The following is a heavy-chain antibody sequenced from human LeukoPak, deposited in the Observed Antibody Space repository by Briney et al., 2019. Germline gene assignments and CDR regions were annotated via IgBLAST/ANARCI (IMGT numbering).Heavy chain of an antibody. Sequence: GGSLRLSCAASGFTFSGYWMHWVRQVPGKGLVWVSRVNTDGSTSYADSVKGRFTISRDNAKNTLYLQMNSLRAEDTAVYYCAKETNWNDAGRYFDYWGQGALVTVSS. CDR2: VNTDGST. CDR1: GFTFSGYW. J-gene: IGHJ4*02. D-gene: IGHD1-20*01. V-gene: IGHV3-74*01. CDR3: AKETNWNDAGRYFDY.